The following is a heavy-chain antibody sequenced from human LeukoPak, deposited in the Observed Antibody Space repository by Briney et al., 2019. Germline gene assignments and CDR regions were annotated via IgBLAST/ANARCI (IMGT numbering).Heavy chain of an antibody. J-gene: IGHJ3*02. D-gene: IGHD1-26*01. CDR2: IYYSGST. CDR3: ARLTDSGSTPGGFDI. V-gene: IGHV4-39*01. CDR1: GGSISTSSCF. Sequence: RPSETLSLTCIVSGGSISTSSCFWVWIRQPPGMRLEWMGSIYYSGSTYYNPSLMSRVTISLDTSKNQFSLKLSSVTAADTAMYYCARLTDSGSTPGGFDIWGQGTMVTVSS.